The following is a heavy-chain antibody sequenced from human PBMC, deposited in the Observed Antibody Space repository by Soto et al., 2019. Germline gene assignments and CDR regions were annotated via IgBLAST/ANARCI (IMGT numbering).Heavy chain of an antibody. CDR1: GGSFSGYY. CDR3: ARAGWELLRAYTYDY. Sequence: PSETLSLTCAVYGGSFSGYYWSWIRQPPGKGLEWIGEINHSGSTNYNPSLKSRVTISVDTSKNQFSLKLSSVTAADTAVYYCARAGWELLRAYTYDYWGQGTLVTVSS. V-gene: IGHV4-34*01. D-gene: IGHD1-26*01. J-gene: IGHJ4*02. CDR2: INHSGST.